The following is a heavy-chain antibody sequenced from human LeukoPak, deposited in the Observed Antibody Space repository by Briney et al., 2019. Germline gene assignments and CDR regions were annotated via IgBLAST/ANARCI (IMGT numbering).Heavy chain of an antibody. V-gene: IGHV5-51*01. Sequence: GESLKISCKGSGYSFTSYWIGWVRQMPGKGLEWMGIIYPGDSDTRYSPSFQGQVTISADKSISTAYLQWSSLKASDPPMYYFGGSNGDIVAFDYWGPGNPVTVSS. CDR3: GGSNGDIVAFDY. CDR2: IYPGDSDT. D-gene: IGHD5-12*01. J-gene: IGHJ4*02. CDR1: GYSFTSYW.